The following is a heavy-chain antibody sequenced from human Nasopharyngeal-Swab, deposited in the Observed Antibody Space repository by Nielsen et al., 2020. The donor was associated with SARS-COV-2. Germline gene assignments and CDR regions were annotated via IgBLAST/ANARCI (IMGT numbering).Heavy chain of an antibody. V-gene: IGHV3-9*01. CDR1: GFNFGDYA. CDR2: ISWNSAGL. Sequence: LKISCAASGFNFGDYAMHWVRQAPGTGLEWVSCISWNSAGLGYADSVKGRFTISRDNAKNSLYLQMNSLRPEDTALYYCAKAFPTDYWGQGTLVTVSS. J-gene: IGHJ4*02. CDR3: AKAFPTDY.